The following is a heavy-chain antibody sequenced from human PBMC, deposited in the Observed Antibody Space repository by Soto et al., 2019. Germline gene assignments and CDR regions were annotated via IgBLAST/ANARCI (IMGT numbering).Heavy chain of an antibody. D-gene: IGHD3-22*01. CDR2: INHSGIT. Sequence: SETLSLTCTVSGGSFSGYFWTWIRQPPGKGLEWLAEINHSGITNYNPSVESRVSMSVDTSKNQFSLRLYSVTAADTAVYYCVRLVYDSRLNYLYFDHWGQGTLVTVSS. J-gene: IGHJ4*02. V-gene: IGHV4-34*01. CDR3: VRLVYDSRLNYLYFDH. CDR1: GGSFSGYF.